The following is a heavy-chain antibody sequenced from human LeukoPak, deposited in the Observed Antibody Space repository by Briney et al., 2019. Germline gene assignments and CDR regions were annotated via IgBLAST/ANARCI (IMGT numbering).Heavy chain of an antibody. CDR3: ARGVDVDSIVPSDY. J-gene: IGHJ4*02. V-gene: IGHV1-18*01. Sequence: GASVKVSCKASGYTFTSYGISGVRQAPGQGREGMGWISAYNGNPNYAQKLQGRVTMTTDTSTSTAYMELRSLRSDDTAVYYCARGVDVDSIVPSDYWGQGTLVTVSS. CDR1: GYTFTSYG. D-gene: IGHD2/OR15-2a*01. CDR2: ISAYNGNP.